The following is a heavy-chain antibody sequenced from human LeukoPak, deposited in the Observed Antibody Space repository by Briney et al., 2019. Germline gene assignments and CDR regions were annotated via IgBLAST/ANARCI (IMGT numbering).Heavy chain of an antibody. CDR2: IRQDGNDI. D-gene: IGHD5/OR15-5a*01. CDR1: GFTLSGHW. CDR3: ARLPGDSTIYDL. J-gene: IGHJ5*02. V-gene: IGHV3-7*01. Sequence: SGGSLRLSCAASGFTLSGHWMSWVRQAPGKGREWVACIRQDGNDINYVESVKGRFIISRDNAGNSVSLQMSSLRAEDTAMYYCARLPGDSTIYDLWGQGTMVTVSS.